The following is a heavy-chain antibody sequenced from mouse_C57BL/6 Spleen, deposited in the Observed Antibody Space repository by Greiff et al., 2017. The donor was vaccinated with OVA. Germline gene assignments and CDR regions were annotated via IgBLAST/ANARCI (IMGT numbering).Heavy chain of an antibody. D-gene: IGHD2-2*01. CDR2: IDPSDSYT. Sequence: QVQLQQPGAELVKPGASVKLSCKASGYTLTSYWMQWVKQRPGQGLELIGEIDPSDSYTNYNQKFKGTATLTVDTSSSTAYMQRSRLTSEDSAVYYWARARGYDATPYYFDYWGQGTTLTVSS. CDR1: GYTLTSYW. V-gene: IGHV1-50*01. J-gene: IGHJ2*01. CDR3: ARARGYDATPYYFDY.